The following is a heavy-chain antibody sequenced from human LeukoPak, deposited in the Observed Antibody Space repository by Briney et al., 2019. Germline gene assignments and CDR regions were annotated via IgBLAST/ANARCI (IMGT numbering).Heavy chain of an antibody. CDR1: GFTFSSYA. V-gene: IGHV3-30-3*01. D-gene: IGHD6-19*01. J-gene: IGHJ4*02. CDR2: ISYDGSNK. CDR3: ARDTWRAVAGIPFDY. Sequence: GRSLRLSCAASGFTFSSYAMHWVRQAPGKGLEWVAVISYDGSNKYYADSVKGRFTISRDNSKNTLYLQMNSLRAEDTAVYYCARDTWRAVAGIPFDYWGQGTLVTVSS.